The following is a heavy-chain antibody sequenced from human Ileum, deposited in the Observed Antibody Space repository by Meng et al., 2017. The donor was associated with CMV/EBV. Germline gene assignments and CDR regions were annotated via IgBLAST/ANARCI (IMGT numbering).Heavy chain of an antibody. J-gene: IGHJ4*02. D-gene: IGHD3-16*01. V-gene: IGHV4-34*01. Sequence: LSPPCAVYGGSFSGYYWSWIRQPPGKGLEWIGEINHSGSTNYNPSLKSRVTISVDTSKNQFSLKLSSVTAADTAVYYCAREVWARLNYWGQGTLVTVSS. CDR2: INHSGST. CDR1: GGSFSGYY. CDR3: AREVWARLNY.